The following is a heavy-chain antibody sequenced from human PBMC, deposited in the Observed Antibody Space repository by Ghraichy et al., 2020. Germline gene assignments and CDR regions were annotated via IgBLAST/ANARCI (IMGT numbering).Heavy chain of an antibody. CDR2: ISSSSSYI. V-gene: IGHV3-21*01. CDR3: ARSRGVLRFLEWLLLRHYYYGMDV. J-gene: IGHJ6*02. D-gene: IGHD3-3*01. Sequence: GGSLRLSCAASGFTFSSYSMNWVRQAPGKGLEWVSSISSSSSYIYYADSVKGRFTISRDNAKNSLYLQMNSLGAEDTAVYYCARSRGVLRFLEWLLLRHYYYGMDVWGQGTTVTVSS. CDR1: GFTFSSYS.